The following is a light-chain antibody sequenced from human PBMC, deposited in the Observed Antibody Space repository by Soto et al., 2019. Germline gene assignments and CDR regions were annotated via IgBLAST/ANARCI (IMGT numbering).Light chain of an antibody. CDR3: QTWGTGIGV. CDR1: SGHSSYA. CDR2: LNSDGSH. V-gene: IGLV4-69*01. J-gene: IGLJ2*01. Sequence: QAVVTQSPSASASLGASVKLTCTLSSGHSSYAIAWHQQQPEKGPRYLMKLNSDGSHRKGDGIPDRFSGSSSVAEHYLTISSLQSEDEADYYCQTWGTGIGVFGGGTKLTVL.